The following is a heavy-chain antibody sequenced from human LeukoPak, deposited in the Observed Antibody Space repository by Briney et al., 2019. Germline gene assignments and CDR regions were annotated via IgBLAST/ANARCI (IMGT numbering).Heavy chain of an antibody. CDR3: ARRRDLYSGSYYPFDY. J-gene: IGHJ4*02. CDR2: IYPGDSDA. V-gene: IGHV5-51*01. D-gene: IGHD1-26*01. Sequence: GESLKISCKGSGYSFTSYWIGWVRQMPGKGLKWMGIIYPGDSDARYSPSFQGQVTISADKSVSTAYLQWSSLKASDTAMYYCARRRDLYSGSYYPFDYWGQGTLVTVSS. CDR1: GYSFTSYW.